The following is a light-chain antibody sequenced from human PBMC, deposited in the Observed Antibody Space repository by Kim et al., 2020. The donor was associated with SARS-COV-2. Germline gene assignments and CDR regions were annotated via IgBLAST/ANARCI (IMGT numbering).Light chain of an antibody. Sequence: EIVLTQSPGTLSLSPGERATLSCRASQSVSSSYLAWYQQKPGQAPRLLIYGASSRATGIPDRFSGSGSGTDFTLTISRLEPEDFAVYYCHGVYTFGQGTKLEI. J-gene: IGKJ2*01. CDR1: QSVSSSY. V-gene: IGKV3-20*01. CDR3: HGVYT. CDR2: GAS.